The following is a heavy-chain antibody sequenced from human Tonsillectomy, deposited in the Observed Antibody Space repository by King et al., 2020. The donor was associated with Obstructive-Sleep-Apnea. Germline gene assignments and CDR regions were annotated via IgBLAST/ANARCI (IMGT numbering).Heavy chain of an antibody. CDR3: AKTYSGYDLYAFDI. V-gene: IGHV3-9*01. CDR2: FSWNSGSV. J-gene: IGHJ3*02. D-gene: IGHD5-12*01. Sequence: VQLVESGGGLVQPGRSLRLSCAASGFTFDDYAMHVVRQAPGKGLEWVSGFSWNSGSVGFADSVKGRFTISRDKAKNSLYLQMNSLRAEDTALYYCAKTYSGYDLYAFDIWGQGTMVTVSS. CDR1: GFTFDDYA.